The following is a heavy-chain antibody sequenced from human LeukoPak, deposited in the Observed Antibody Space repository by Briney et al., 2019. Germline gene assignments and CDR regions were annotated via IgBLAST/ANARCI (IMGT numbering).Heavy chain of an antibody. D-gene: IGHD1-14*01. CDR2: ISSSSSYI. V-gene: IGHV3-21*01. J-gene: IGHJ4*02. CDR3: VKDNPLDY. Sequence: RGSLRHSCAASGFTFSSYSMNWVRQAPGKGLEWVSSISSSSSYIYYADSVKGRFTISRDNSKNTLYLHINSLRAEDTAVYYCVKDNPLDYWGQGTLVTVSS. CDR1: GFTFSSYS.